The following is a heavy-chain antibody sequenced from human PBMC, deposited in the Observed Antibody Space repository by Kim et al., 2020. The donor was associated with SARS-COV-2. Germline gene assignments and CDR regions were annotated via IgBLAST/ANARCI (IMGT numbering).Heavy chain of an antibody. CDR1: GYSFTSYW. J-gene: IGHJ6*02. V-gene: IGHV5-10-1*01. Sequence: GESLKISCKGSGYSFTSYWISWVRQMPGKGLEWMGRIDPSDSYTNYSPSFQGHVTISADKSISTAYLQWSSLKASDTAMYYCATQIPPKSGYSSGWYSSYGPYPPSGASYGMDVWGQGTTVTVSS. CDR2: IDPSDSYT. CDR3: ATQIPPKSGYSSGWYSSYGPYPPSGASYGMDV. D-gene: IGHD6-19*01.